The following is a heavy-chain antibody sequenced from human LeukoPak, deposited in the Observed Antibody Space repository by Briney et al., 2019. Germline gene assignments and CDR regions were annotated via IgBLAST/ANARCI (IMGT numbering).Heavy chain of an antibody. CDR2: ISGGSDYI. V-gene: IGHV3-23*01. Sequence: GGSLRLSCAASGFTFSSYGMHWVRQAPGKGLEWVSYISGGSDYIYYTDSVKGRFTISRDNSKNTLYLQMNSLRAEDTAVYYCAKWRENYDFWSGSLEYFQHWGQGTLVTVSS. D-gene: IGHD3-3*01. J-gene: IGHJ1*01. CDR1: GFTFSSYG. CDR3: AKWRENYDFWSGSLEYFQH.